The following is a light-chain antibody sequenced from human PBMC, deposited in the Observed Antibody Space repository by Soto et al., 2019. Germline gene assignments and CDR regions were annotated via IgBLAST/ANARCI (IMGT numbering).Light chain of an antibody. CDR2: AAS. CDR1: QSISSY. CDR3: QQTKSFPIT. J-gene: IGKJ5*01. V-gene: IGKV1-39*01. Sequence: DIQMTQSPSSLSASVGDRVTITCRASQSISSYLNWYQQKPGKAPKLLIYAASILQGGVPSRFSATGSETDFTLTITNLQPEDFASYYCQQTKSFPITFGQGTRLEIK.